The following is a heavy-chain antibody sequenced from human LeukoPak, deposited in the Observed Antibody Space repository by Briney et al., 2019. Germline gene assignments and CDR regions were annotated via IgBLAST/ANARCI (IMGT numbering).Heavy chain of an antibody. CDR3: ASSPAAGTLIHY. J-gene: IGHJ4*02. CDR1: GFTFSSYW. Sequence: GGSLRLSCAASGFTFSSYWMHWVRQAPGKGLVWVSRINSDGSSTSYADSVKGRFTISRDNAKNTLYLQMNSLRAEDTAVYYCASSPAAGTLIHYWGQGTLVTVSS. CDR2: INSDGSST. D-gene: IGHD6-19*01. V-gene: IGHV3-74*01.